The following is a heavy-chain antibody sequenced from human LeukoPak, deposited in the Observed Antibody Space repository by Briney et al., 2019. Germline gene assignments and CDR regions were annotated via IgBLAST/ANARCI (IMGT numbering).Heavy chain of an antibody. D-gene: IGHD2/OR15-2a*01. CDR1: GFTFSTYG. V-gene: IGHV3-33*01. J-gene: IGHJ4*02. Sequence: PGRSLRLSCAASGFTFSTYGMHWVRQTPGKGLEWVAFIWYDGTNRKYSDAVKGRFTISRDNSRNTLYLEMTSLRAEDSAVYYCARDIPFSRLDYWGQGTQVTVSS. CDR3: ARDIPFSRLDY. CDR2: IWYDGTNR.